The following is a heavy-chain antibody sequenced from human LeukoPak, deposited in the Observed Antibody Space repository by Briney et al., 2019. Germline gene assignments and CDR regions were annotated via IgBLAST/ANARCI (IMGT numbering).Heavy chain of an antibody. V-gene: IGHV3-7*03. D-gene: IGHD3-10*01. J-gene: IGHJ4*02. Sequence: GGSLRLSCAAAGFTFSCYWMSWVRQAPGGGVEWGANIKQDGSEKYYVDSVKGRFTISRDNAKNSLYLQMNSLRAEDTAVYYCAGTPLWFGELLLDYWGQGTLVTVSS. CDR2: IKQDGSEK. CDR1: GFTFSCYW. CDR3: AGTPLWFGELLLDY.